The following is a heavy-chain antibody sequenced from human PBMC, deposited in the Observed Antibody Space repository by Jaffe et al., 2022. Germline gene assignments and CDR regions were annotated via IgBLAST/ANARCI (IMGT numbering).Heavy chain of an antibody. CDR1: GFTFSSYA. D-gene: IGHD4-17*01. CDR3: AKDRLGDYGDYVLYSDAFDI. V-gene: IGHV3-23*01. CDR2: ISGSGGST. J-gene: IGHJ3*02. Sequence: EVQLLESGGGLVQPGGSLRLSCAASGFTFSSYAMSWVRQAPGKGLEWVSAISGSGGSTYYADSVKGRFTISRDNSKNTLYLQMNSLRAEDTAVYYCAKDRLGDYGDYVLYSDAFDIWGQGTMVTVSS.